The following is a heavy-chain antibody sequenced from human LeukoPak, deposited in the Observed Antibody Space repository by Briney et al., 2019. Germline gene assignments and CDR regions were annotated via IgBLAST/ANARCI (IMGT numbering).Heavy chain of an antibody. Sequence: SETLSLTCIVSGGSVSSTVSHWGWVRQPPGKGLEWIGSIYYTGITHYNPSLKSRVTISVDTSKNHFSLRLSSVTAADTAVYYCARGLDFDYWGQGTLVTVSS. J-gene: IGHJ4*02. CDR2: IYYTGIT. CDR1: GGSVSSTVSH. CDR3: ARGLDFDY. V-gene: IGHV4-39*02.